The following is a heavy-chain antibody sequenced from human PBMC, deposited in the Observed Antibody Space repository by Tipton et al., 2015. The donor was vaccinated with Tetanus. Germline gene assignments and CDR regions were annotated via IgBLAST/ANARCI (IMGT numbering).Heavy chain of an antibody. CDR3: ARRGEARANWFDS. V-gene: IGHV3-11*04. CDR2: ISYSSTSI. J-gene: IGHJ5*01. Sequence: LSLTCSVSGGSLRSGDHYWSWIRQPPGKGLEWISYISYSSTSIYYADSVKGRFAVSRDNAKNSLYLQMNTLRDDDTAVYYCARRGEARANWFDSWGQGTLVTVSS. CDR1: GGSLRSGDHY.